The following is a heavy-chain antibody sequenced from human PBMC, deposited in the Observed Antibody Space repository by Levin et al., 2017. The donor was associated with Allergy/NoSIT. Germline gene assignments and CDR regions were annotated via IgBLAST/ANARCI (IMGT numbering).Heavy chain of an antibody. Sequence: GGSLRLSCAASGFTFRNYGMSWVRQAPGKGLEWVSAISGSSASTYYSDSVKGRFTISRDNSKNTLHLQMDSLRDEDTAVFYCAKCSGGNCYSPFDYWGQGTLVTVSS. CDR1: GFTFRNYG. CDR2: ISGSSAST. J-gene: IGHJ4*02. CDR3: AKCSGGNCYSPFDY. D-gene: IGHD2-15*01. V-gene: IGHV3-23*01.